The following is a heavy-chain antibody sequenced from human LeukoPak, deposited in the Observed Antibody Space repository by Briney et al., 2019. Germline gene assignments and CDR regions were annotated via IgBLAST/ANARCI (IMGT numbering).Heavy chain of an antibody. CDR1: GFTFSSYS. Sequence: SGGSLRLSCAASGFTFSSYSMNRVRQAPGKGLEWVSSISSSSSYIHYADSVKGRFTISRDNAKNSLYLQMNSLRAEDTAVYYCARDADRTGALLIFVYWGQGTLVTVSS. J-gene: IGHJ4*02. CDR3: ARDADRTGALLIFVY. CDR2: ISSSSSYI. V-gene: IGHV3-21*01. D-gene: IGHD7-27*01.